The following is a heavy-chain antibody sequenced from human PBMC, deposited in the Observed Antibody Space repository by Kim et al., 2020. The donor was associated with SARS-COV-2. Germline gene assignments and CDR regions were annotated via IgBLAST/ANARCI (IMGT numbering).Heavy chain of an antibody. CDR1: GYTFTSYG. D-gene: IGHD6-13*01. Sequence: ASVKVSCKASGYTFTSYGISWVRQAPGQGLEWMGWISAYNGNTNYAQKLQGRVTMTTDTSTSTAYMELRSLRSDDTAVYYCAREGTYGSSWYLVRSAFDIWGQGTMVTVSS. V-gene: IGHV1-18*01. J-gene: IGHJ3*02. CDR3: AREGTYGSSWYLVRSAFDI. CDR2: ISAYNGNT.